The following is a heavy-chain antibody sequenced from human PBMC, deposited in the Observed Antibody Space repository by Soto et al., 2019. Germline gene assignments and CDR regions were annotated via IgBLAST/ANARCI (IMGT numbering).Heavy chain of an antibody. CDR1: GYFFTSYG. CDR3: ARDFGSDLSAPGAVFDY. Sequence: ASVKVSCKASGYFFTSYGITWVRQAPGQGLEWMGWISPYNGNTKYAQNFQGRVTMTTDTSTFTAYMEVRRLRSDDPAVYYCARDFGSDLSAPGAVFDYWGQGTLVTVSS. D-gene: IGHD3-3*01. J-gene: IGHJ4*02. V-gene: IGHV1-18*04. CDR2: ISPYNGNT.